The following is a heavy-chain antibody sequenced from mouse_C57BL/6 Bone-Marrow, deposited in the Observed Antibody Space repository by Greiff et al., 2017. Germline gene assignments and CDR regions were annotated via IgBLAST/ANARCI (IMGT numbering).Heavy chain of an antibody. J-gene: IGHJ1*03. CDR3: AKHSYYGSSYWYFDV. V-gene: IGHV2-9*01. D-gene: IGHD1-1*01. Sequence: VKLMESGPGLVAPSQSLSITCTVSGFSLTSYGVDWVRQPPGQGLEWLGVIWGGGSTNYNSALMSRLSISKDNSKSQVFLKMHSLQTDDTAMYYCAKHSYYGSSYWYFDVWGTGTTVTVSS. CDR1: GFSLTSYG. CDR2: IWGGGST.